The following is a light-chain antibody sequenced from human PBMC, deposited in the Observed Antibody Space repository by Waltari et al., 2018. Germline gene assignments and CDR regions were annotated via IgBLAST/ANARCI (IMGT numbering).Light chain of an antibody. J-gene: IGKJ2*01. CDR3: QQYDSYPHT. CDR2: MAS. CDR1: QSISSW. Sequence: DIQMTQSSSTLSASVGDRVTITCRASQSISSWLAWYQQKPGKAPKLLIYMASSLESGVPSRFSGSGSGTEFTLTISSLQPDDFTTYYCQQYDSYPHTFGQGTKLEIK. V-gene: IGKV1-5*03.